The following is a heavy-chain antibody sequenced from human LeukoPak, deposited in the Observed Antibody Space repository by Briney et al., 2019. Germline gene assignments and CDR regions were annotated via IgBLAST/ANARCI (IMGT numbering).Heavy chain of an antibody. CDR1: RYTFTAYY. D-gene: IGHD6-13*01. Sequence: ASVKVSCKASRYTFTAYYMHWVRQAPGQGLEWMGWINPNSGGTHYAQMFQGRVTMTRDTSVSTAYMELSRLGSDDTAVYYCAREYSSSLSGWFDPWGQGTLVAVSS. CDR3: AREYSSSLSGWFDP. V-gene: IGHV1-2*02. CDR2: INPNSGGT. J-gene: IGHJ5*02.